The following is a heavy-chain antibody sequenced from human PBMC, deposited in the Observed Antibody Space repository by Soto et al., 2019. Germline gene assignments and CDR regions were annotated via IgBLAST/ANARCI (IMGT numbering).Heavy chain of an antibody. CDR2: IWYDGSNK. CDR3: ARDRYYDSSGYYYVFSGKDV. Sequence: PGGSLRLSCAASGFTFSSYGMHWVRQAPGKGLEWVAVIWYDGSNKYYADSVKGRFTISRDNSKNTLYLQMNSLRAEDTAVYYCARDRYYDSSGYYYVFSGKDVWGQGTTVTVSS. CDR1: GFTFSSYG. V-gene: IGHV3-33*01. D-gene: IGHD3-22*01. J-gene: IGHJ6*02.